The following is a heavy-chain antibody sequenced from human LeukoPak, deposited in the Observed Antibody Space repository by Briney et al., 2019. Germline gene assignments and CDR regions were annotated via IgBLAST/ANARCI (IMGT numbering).Heavy chain of an antibody. CDR2: ISGSSITI. D-gene: IGHD6-6*01. CDR3: ARADIEYSSSSADY. J-gene: IGHJ4*02. CDR1: GFTFSDYS. V-gene: IGHV3-48*02. Sequence: PGGSLKLSCAASGFTFSDYSIHWVRQAPGKGLEWVSYISGSSITIHYADSVKGRLIISRDNAKNSLYLQMNSLRDEDTAVYYCARADIEYSSSSADYWGQGTLVTVSS.